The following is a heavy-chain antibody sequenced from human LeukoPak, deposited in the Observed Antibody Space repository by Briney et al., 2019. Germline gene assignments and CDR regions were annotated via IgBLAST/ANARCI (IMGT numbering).Heavy chain of an antibody. CDR2: ISSSSSYI. CDR1: GFTFSSYS. D-gene: IGHD4-17*01. CDR3: ARGDYVGYYYYYYMDV. Sequence: KPGGSLRLSCAASGFTFSSYSMNWVRQAPGKGLEWVSSISSSSSYIYYADSVKGRFTISRDSAKNSLYLQMNSLRAEDTAVYYCARGDYVGYYYYYYMDVWGKGTTVTVSS. J-gene: IGHJ6*03. V-gene: IGHV3-21*04.